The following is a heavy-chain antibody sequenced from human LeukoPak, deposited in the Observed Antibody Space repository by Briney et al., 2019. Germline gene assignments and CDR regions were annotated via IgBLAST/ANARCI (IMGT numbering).Heavy chain of an antibody. CDR3: AGIRPPEWLLTD. Sequence: PSETLSLTCTVSGGSISSYYWSWIRQPPGKGLEWIGYIYYSGSTNYNPSLKSRVTISVDTSKNQFSLKLSSVTAADTAVYYCAGIRPPEWLLTDWGQGTLVTVSS. V-gene: IGHV4-59*13. D-gene: IGHD3-3*01. CDR2: IYYSGST. J-gene: IGHJ4*02. CDR1: GGSISSYY.